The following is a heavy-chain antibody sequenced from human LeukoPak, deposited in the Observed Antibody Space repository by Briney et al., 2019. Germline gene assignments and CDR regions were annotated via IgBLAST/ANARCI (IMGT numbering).Heavy chain of an antibody. Sequence: GGSLRLSCAASGFTFSSYSMNWVRQAPGKGLEWVSYISSSSSTIYYADSVKGRFTISRDNAKNSLYLQMNSLRAEDTAVYYCKSGIVATIGDYWGQGTLVTASS. CDR3: KSGIVATIGDY. V-gene: IGHV3-48*01. CDR2: ISSSSSTI. CDR1: GFTFSSYS. J-gene: IGHJ4*02. D-gene: IGHD5-12*01.